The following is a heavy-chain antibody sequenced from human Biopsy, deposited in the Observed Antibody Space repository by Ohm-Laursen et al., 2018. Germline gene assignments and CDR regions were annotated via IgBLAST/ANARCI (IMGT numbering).Heavy chain of an antibody. CDR2: INHSGRT. CDR1: GESFNGYY. Sequence: SETLSLTCAVHGESFNGYYWSWIRQTPGKGLEWIGEINHSGRTNYNPSLKSRVTISVDTSKNQFSLKVRSVTAADTAVYYCVRGVDYYDPYHYYALDVWGQGTAVTVS. CDR3: VRGVDYYDPYHYYALDV. J-gene: IGHJ6*02. V-gene: IGHV4-34*01. D-gene: IGHD3-22*01.